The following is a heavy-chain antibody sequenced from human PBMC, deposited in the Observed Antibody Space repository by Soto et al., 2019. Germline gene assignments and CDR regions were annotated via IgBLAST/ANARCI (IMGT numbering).Heavy chain of an antibody. D-gene: IGHD2-2*01. CDR2: IYYSGST. V-gene: IGHV4-59*01. CDR1: GGSISSYY. J-gene: IGHJ6*02. CDR3: ARDNGGYQPVYYGMDV. Sequence: RSLTCTVSGGSISSYYWSWIRQPPGKGLEWIGYIYYSGSTNYNPSLKSRVTISVDTSKNQFSLKLSSVTAADTAVYYCARDNGGYQPVYYGMDVWGQGTTVTVSS.